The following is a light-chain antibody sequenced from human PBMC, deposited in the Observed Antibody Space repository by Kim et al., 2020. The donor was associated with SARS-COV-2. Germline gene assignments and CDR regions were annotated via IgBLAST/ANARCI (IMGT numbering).Light chain of an antibody. V-gene: IGKV3-20*01. J-gene: IGKJ5*01. CDR3: QHYGSSSIT. CDR1: QSVTSND. Sequence: SPGEGAALTCRASQSVTSNDLAWYQQKLGQAPRLLMYDTSTRATGIPDRFSASGSGTDFTLTIDRLDPEDFAVYYCQHYGSSSITFGQGTRLEIK. CDR2: DTS.